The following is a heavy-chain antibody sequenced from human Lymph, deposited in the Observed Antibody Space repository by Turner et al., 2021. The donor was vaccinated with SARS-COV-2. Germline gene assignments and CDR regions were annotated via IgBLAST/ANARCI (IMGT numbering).Heavy chain of an antibody. V-gene: IGHV3-21*01. CDR3: ARDIPTTADYFDY. CDR2: ISSSSSYL. J-gene: IGHJ4*02. CDR1: GFTFSTSS. D-gene: IGHD4-17*01. Sequence: EVQLVESGGGLVKPGGSLILYGAASGFTFSTSSMTWVRQAPVKGLEWISSISSSSSYLYIADSVKGRFTISRDDAKNSLYLQMNSLRAEDTAVYFCARDIPTTADYFDYWGQGTLVTVSS.